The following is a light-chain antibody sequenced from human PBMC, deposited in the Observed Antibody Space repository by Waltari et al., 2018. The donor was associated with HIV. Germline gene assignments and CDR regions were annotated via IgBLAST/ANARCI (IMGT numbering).Light chain of an antibody. CDR1: RPDIGTNA. CDR2: RNF. J-gene: IGLJ3*02. CDR3: ASWDDSLGGRWV. V-gene: IGLV1-47*01. Sequence: QSVLTQPPSTSGTPRHPVTIPCSGTRPDIGTNAVYWYQQVPGTAPKPLIYRNFHRPSGVPARFSGSKSGTSASPAISGLRSEEEAHYHCASWDDSLGGRWVFGGGTKLTVL.